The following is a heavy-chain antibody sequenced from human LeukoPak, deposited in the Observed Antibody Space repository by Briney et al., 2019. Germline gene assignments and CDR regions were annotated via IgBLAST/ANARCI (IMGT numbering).Heavy chain of an antibody. CDR1: GGSISSYY. D-gene: IGHD5-18*01. J-gene: IGHJ4*02. Sequence: SETLSLTCTVSGGSISSYYWSWIRQPPGKGLEWIGYIYYSGSTNYNPSLKGRVTISVDTSKNQFSLKLSSVTAADTAVYYCARGRYSLMDYWGQGTLVTVSS. V-gene: IGHV4-59*01. CDR3: ARGRYSLMDY. CDR2: IYYSGST.